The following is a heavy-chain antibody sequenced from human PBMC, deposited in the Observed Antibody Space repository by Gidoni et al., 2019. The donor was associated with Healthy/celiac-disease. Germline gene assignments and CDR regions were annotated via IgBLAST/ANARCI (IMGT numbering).Heavy chain of an antibody. CDR3: ARDRVVVVVAATPVRYYYGMDV. D-gene: IGHD2-15*01. V-gene: IGHV3-21*01. Sequence: EVPLVESGGGLVKPGGSLRLSCAPSGFTFSSYSRTWARQAPGKGLEWVSSSRSSSSYIYYADSVKGRFTISRDNAKISLYLQMNSLRAEVTAVYYCARDRVVVVVAATPVRYYYGMDVWGQGTTVTVSS. CDR1: GFTFSSYS. CDR2: SRSSSSYI. J-gene: IGHJ6*02.